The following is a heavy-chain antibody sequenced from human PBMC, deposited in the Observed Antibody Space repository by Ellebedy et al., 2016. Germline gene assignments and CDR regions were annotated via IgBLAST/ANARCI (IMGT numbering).Heavy chain of an antibody. V-gene: IGHV3-74*01. Sequence: GESLKISXAASGFTFSSYWMHWVRQAPGKGLVWVSRINSDGSSTSYADSVKGRFTISRDNAKNTLYLQMNSLRAEDTAVYYCARVNPSYDSSPGRFDPWGQGTLVTVSS. CDR2: INSDGSST. CDR3: ARVNPSYDSSPGRFDP. CDR1: GFTFSSYW. D-gene: IGHD3-22*01. J-gene: IGHJ5*02.